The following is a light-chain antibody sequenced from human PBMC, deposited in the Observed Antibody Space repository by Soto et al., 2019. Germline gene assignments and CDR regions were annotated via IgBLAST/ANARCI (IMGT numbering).Light chain of an antibody. CDR1: QGISSY. CDR3: PQYYSYPPT. Sequence: AIRMTQSPSSLSASTGDRVTITCRASQGISSYLAWYQQKPGKAPKLLIYAASTLQSGVPSRFSGSGSGTDFTLTLSCLQSEDFATYYCPQYYSYPPTFGQGTKLEI. J-gene: IGKJ2*01. CDR2: AAS. V-gene: IGKV1-8*01.